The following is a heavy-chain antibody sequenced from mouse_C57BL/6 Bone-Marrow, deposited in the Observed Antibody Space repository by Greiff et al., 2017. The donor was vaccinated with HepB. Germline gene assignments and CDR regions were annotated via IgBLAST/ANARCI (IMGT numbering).Heavy chain of an antibody. Sequence: EVHLVESGGGLVKPGGSLKLSCAASGFTFSSYAMSWVRQTPEKRLEWVATISDGGSYTYYPDNVKGRFTISRDNAKNNLYLQMSHLKSEDTAMYYCARDYYGSSGYWGQGTTLTVSS. J-gene: IGHJ2*01. D-gene: IGHD1-1*01. CDR2: ISDGGSYT. CDR3: ARDYYGSSGY. CDR1: GFTFSSYA. V-gene: IGHV5-4*01.